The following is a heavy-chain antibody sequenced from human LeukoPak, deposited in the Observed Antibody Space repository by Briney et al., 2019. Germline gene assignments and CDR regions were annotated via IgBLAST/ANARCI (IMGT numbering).Heavy chain of an antibody. J-gene: IGHJ4*02. Sequence: SETLSLTCTVSGGSISSSSYYWGWIRQPPGKGLEWIGSIYYSGSTYYNPSLKSRVTISVDTSKNQFSLKLSSVTAADTAVYYCASMTGIAAAGYWGQGTLVTVSP. CDR3: ASMTGIAAAGY. CDR2: IYYSGST. V-gene: IGHV4-39*01. D-gene: IGHD6-13*01. CDR1: GGSISSSSYY.